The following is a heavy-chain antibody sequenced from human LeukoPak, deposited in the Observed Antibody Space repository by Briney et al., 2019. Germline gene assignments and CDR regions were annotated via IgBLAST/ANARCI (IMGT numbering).Heavy chain of an antibody. CDR3: AEGSYGYSYYYYGMDV. CDR1: GGTFSSYA. J-gene: IGHJ6*02. V-gene: IGHV1-69*04. Sequence: SVTVSCKASGGTFSSYAISWVRQAPGQGLEWMGRIIPILGIANYAQKFQGRVTITADKSTSTAYMELSSLRSEDTAVYYCAEGSYGYSYYYYGMDVWGQGTTVTISS. CDR2: IIPILGIA. D-gene: IGHD5-18*01.